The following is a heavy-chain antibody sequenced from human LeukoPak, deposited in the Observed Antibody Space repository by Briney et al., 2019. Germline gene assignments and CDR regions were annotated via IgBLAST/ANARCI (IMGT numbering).Heavy chain of an antibody. CDR3: ARGPSSGYYPPLWY. Sequence: ASVKVSCKASGYTFTSYDINWVRQATGQGLEWMGWMNPNSGNTGYVQKFQGRVSMTRNTSISTAYMELSSLRSEDTAVYYCARGPSSGYYPPLWYWGQGTLVTVSS. J-gene: IGHJ4*02. CDR2: MNPNSGNT. V-gene: IGHV1-8*01. CDR1: GYTFTSYD. D-gene: IGHD3-22*01.